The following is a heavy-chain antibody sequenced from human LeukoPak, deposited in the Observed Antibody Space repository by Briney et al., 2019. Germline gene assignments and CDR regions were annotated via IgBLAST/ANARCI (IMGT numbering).Heavy chain of an antibody. J-gene: IGHJ5*02. D-gene: IGHD5-18*01. Sequence: TGGSLRLSCAASGFPFSDYAMTWVRQAPGKGLEWVAAISPSASHRYYADFVGGRFTISRDNPKNTLDLQMSSLRAEDTAVYYCVKDRFGSFDPWGQGTLVTVSS. V-gene: IGHV3-23*01. CDR3: VKDRFGSFDP. CDR1: GFPFSDYA. CDR2: ISPSASHR.